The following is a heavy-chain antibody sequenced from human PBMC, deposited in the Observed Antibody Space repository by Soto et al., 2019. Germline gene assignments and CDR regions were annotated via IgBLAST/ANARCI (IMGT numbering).Heavy chain of an antibody. CDR1: GYTFTSYY. Sequence: ASVKVSCKASGYTFTSYYMHWVRQAPGQGLEWMGIINPGGGSTSYAQKFQGRVTMTRDTSTSTVYMELSSLRSEDTAVYYCARDGCSSTSCHNWFDPWGQGTLVTVSS. V-gene: IGHV1-46*03. CDR3: ARDGCSSTSCHNWFDP. J-gene: IGHJ5*02. CDR2: INPGGGST. D-gene: IGHD2-2*01.